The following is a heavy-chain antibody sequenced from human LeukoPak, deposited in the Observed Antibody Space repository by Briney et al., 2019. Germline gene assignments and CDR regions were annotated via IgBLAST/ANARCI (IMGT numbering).Heavy chain of an antibody. Sequence: ASVKVSCKASGYTFTSYYMHWVRQAPGQGLEWMGIINPSGGSTSYAQKFQGRVTMTRDTSTSTVYMELSSLRSEDTAVYYCARDSLRWDTAMASDYWGQGTLVTVSS. D-gene: IGHD5-18*01. CDR2: INPSGGST. V-gene: IGHV1-46*01. CDR1: GYTFTSYY. J-gene: IGHJ4*02. CDR3: ARDSLRWDTAMASDY.